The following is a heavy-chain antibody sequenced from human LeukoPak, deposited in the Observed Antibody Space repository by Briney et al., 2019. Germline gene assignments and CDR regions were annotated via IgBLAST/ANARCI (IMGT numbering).Heavy chain of an antibody. CDR3: ARVGSSWPRDAFDI. V-gene: IGHV4-34*01. Sequence: SETLSLTCAVYGGSFSGYYWSWIRQPPGRGLEWIGEINHSGSTNCKPSLKSRVTISVDTSKNQFSLKLSSVTAADTAVYYCARVGSSWPRDAFDIWGQGTMVTVSS. J-gene: IGHJ3*02. CDR1: GGSFSGYY. CDR2: INHSGST. D-gene: IGHD6-13*01.